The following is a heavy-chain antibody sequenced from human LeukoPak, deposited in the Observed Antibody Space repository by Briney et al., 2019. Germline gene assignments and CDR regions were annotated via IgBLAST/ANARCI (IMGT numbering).Heavy chain of an antibody. V-gene: IGHV4-34*01. CDR2: SNHSGST. Sequence: PSETLSLTCAVYGGSFSGYYWSWIRQPPGKGLEWIGESNHSGSTNYNPSLKSRVTISVDTSKNQFSLKLSSVTAADTAVYYCARGLGGLKLPWFGESSSGYNWFDPWGQGTLVTVSS. CDR3: ARGLGGLKLPWFGESSSGYNWFDP. CDR1: GGSFSGYY. D-gene: IGHD3-10*01. J-gene: IGHJ5*02.